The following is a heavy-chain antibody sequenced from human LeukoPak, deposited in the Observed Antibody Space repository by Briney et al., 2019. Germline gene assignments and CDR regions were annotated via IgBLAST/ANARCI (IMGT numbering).Heavy chain of an antibody. CDR1: GGSFSGFY. CDR2: INHSGST. V-gene: IGHV4-34*01. CDR3: ARGGYYDSSGYSAAEYFQQ. D-gene: IGHD3-22*01. J-gene: IGHJ1*01. Sequence: SETLSLTCAVYGGSFSGFYWSWIRQPPGKGLEWIGEINHSGSTNYNPSLKSRVNISVDTSKNQFSLKLRFVAAADTAVYFCARGGYYDSSGYSAAEYFQQWGQGTLVTVSS.